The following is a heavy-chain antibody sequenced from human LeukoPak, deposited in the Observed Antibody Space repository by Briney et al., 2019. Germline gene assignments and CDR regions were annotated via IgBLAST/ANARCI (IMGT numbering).Heavy chain of an antibody. CDR2: ISAYNGNT. J-gene: IGHJ6*02. V-gene: IGHV1-18*01. Sequence: SVKVSCKASRYTFTRYGISWVRQAPGQGLDWMRWISAYNGNTNYAQKNQGRVNMATDPSTSTAYMELRSLTSDDTEVHYCARGGFDYYGSGSYFQFYYYYGMDDWGQGTTVTVSS. CDR1: RYTFTRYG. CDR3: ARGGFDYYGSGSYFQFYYYYGMDD. D-gene: IGHD3-10*01.